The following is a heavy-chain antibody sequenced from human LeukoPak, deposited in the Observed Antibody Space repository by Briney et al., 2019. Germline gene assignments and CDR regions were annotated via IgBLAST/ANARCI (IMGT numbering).Heavy chain of an antibody. CDR1: GFTFSSYW. V-gene: IGHV3-7*01. J-gene: IGHJ3*02. CDR3: ARIRFLEWLLSPHAFDI. Sequence: GGSLRLSCAASGFTFSSYWMSWVRQAPGKGLEWVANIKQDGSEKYYVDPVKGRFTISRDNAKNSLYLQMNSLRAEDTAVYYCARIRFLEWLLSPHAFDIWGQGTMVTVSS. D-gene: IGHD3-3*01. CDR2: IKQDGSEK.